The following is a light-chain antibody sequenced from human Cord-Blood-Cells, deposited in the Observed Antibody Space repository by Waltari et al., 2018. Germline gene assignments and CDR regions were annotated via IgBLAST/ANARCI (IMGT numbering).Light chain of an antibody. CDR2: DVS. J-gene: IGLJ3*02. Sequence: QSALTQPASVSGPPGQSITISCTGTSSDVGGFYSVSWYQQHPVKAPKLMIYDVSKRPSGVSNRFSGSKSGNTASLTISGLQAEDEADYYCSSYTSSSTWVFGGGTKLTVL. V-gene: IGLV2-14*01. CDR3: SSYTSSSTWV. CDR1: SSDVGGFYS.